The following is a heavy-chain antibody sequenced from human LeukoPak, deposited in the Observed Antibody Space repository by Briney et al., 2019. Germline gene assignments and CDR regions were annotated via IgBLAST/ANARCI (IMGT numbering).Heavy chain of an antibody. CDR3: ARGRPHGNDY. CDR2: IASDGSST. D-gene: IGHD4-23*01. J-gene: IGHJ4*02. CDR1: GFTFSRYW. Sequence: GGSLRLSCAASGFTFSRYWMNWVRQAPGKGLVWVSRIASDGSSTTYADSVKGRFSISRDNAKNTLYLQMNSLRVEDTAVYYCARGRPHGNDYWGQGTLVTVSS. V-gene: IGHV3-74*01.